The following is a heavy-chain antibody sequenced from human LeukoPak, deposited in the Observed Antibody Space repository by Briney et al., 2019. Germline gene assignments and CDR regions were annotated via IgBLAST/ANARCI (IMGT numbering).Heavy chain of an antibody. Sequence: PGGSLRLSCAASGFMFSRYWMSWVRQAPGKGLEWVANIHQDGGEKYYVDSVKGRFTISRDNTKYSMFLQMNSLRAEDTAVYYCFAPFDYWGQGTLVTVSS. CDR1: GFMFSRYW. CDR3: FAPFDY. V-gene: IGHV3-7*01. CDR2: IHQDGGEK. J-gene: IGHJ4*02.